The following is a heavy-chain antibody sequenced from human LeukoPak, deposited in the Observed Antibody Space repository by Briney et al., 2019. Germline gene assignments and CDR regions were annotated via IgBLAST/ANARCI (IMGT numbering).Heavy chain of an antibody. D-gene: IGHD3-22*01. Sequence: GGSLRLSCAGSGFTFNNYAMSWVRRAPRKGLEWVSVIYSGGNTYYTDSVKGRFTISRDNPKNTVFLQMGSLRGEDTAVYYCARCYYDGSGFYYYFDYWGQGTLVTVSS. CDR3: ARCYYDGSGFYYYFDY. J-gene: IGHJ4*02. CDR2: IYSGGNT. CDR1: GFTFNNYA. V-gene: IGHV3-53*01.